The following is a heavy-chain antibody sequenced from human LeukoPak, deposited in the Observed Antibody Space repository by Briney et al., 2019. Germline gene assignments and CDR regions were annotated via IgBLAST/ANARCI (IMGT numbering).Heavy chain of an antibody. D-gene: IGHD7-27*01. J-gene: IGHJ6*03. V-gene: IGHV1-8*03. Sequence: ASVKVSCKASGYSFSTFDINWVRQPPGQGLEWMGWMNPNTGKTGYAQKFQGRVTIIGNSSRSTVDMELSSLTTDDTAVYYCARGPLTGEHYHYYMDVWGKGTTVTVSS. CDR2: MNPNTGKT. CDR3: ARGPLTGEHYHYYMDV. CDR1: GYSFSTFD.